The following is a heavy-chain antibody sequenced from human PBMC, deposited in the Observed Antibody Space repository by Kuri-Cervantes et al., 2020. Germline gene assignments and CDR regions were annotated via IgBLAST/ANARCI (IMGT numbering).Heavy chain of an antibody. V-gene: IGHV3-11*04. J-gene: IGHJ6*03. CDR3: AREDYYYMGV. Sequence: GESLKISCAASGFTLSDYYMSWIRQAPGKGLEWVSYISGRDSTIHYADSVKGRFTASRDNAKNSLYLQMNSLRAEDTAVYYCAREDYYYMGVWGKGTTVTVSS. CDR1: GFTLSDYY. CDR2: ISGRDSTI.